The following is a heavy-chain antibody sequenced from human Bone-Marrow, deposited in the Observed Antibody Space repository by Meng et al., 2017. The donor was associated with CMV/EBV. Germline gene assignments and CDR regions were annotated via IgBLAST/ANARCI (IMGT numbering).Heavy chain of an antibody. Sequence: ASVKVSCKASGYTFTSYYMHWVRQAPGQGLEWMGIINPSGGSTSYAQKFQGRVTMTRDTSTSTVYMELSSLRSEDTAVYYCARDRGYCSSTSCQPTNNWFDPWGQGTLATFSS. J-gene: IGHJ5*02. D-gene: IGHD2-2*01. CDR1: GYTFTSYY. CDR2: INPSGGST. V-gene: IGHV1-46*01. CDR3: ARDRGYCSSTSCQPTNNWFDP.